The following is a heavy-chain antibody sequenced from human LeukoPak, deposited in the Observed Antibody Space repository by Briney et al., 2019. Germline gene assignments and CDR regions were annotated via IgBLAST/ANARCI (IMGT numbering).Heavy chain of an antibody. J-gene: IGHJ6*03. CDR2: ISAYNGNT. Sequence: ASVKVSCKASGGTFSSYAISWVRQAPGQGLEWMGWISAYNGNTNYAQKLQGRVTMTTDTSTSTAYMELRSLRSDDTAVYYCARVDHDYVWGRNYYYYYMDVWGKGTTVTISS. CDR3: ARVDHDYVWGRNYYYYYMDV. CDR1: GGTFSSYA. V-gene: IGHV1-18*01. D-gene: IGHD3-16*01.